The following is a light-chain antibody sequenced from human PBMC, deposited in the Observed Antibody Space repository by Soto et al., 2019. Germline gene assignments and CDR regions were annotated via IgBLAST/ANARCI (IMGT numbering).Light chain of an antibody. CDR2: GNS. V-gene: IGLV1-40*01. CDR3: QSYDSSLRGV. Sequence: QSVLTQPPSVSGAPGQRVTISCTGSSSNIGAGYDVHWYQQLPGTAPKLLIYGNSNRPSGVPDRFSGSKSGTSASLAITGLQADDEAHYYCQSYDSSLRGVFGGGTKVTVL. CDR1: SSNIGAGYD. J-gene: IGLJ3*02.